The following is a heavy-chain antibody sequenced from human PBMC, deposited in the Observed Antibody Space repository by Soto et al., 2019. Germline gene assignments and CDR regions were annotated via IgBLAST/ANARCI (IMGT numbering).Heavy chain of an antibody. CDR1: GGTFSSYA. V-gene: IGHV1-69*13. CDR2: IIPIFGTA. Sequence: SVKVSCKASGGTFSSYAISWVRQAPGQGLEWMGGIIPIFGTANYAQKFQGRVTITADESTSTAYMELSSLRSEDTAVYYCASLSGKRGYSYDDYWGQGTLVTVS. D-gene: IGHD5-18*01. CDR3: ASLSGKRGYSYDDY. J-gene: IGHJ4*02.